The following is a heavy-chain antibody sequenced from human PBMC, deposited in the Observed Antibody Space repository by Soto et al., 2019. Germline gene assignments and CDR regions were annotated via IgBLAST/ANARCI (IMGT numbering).Heavy chain of an antibody. CDR2: MNPNSGNT. D-gene: IGHD2-2*01. J-gene: IGHJ4*02. CDR3: ARGRFFKQYQLLSSSTYYFDY. V-gene: IGHV1-8*01. CDR1: GYTFTSYD. Sequence: QVQLVQSGAEVKKPGASVKVSCKASGYTFTSYDINWVRQATGQGLEWMGWMNPNSGNTGYAQKFQGRVTMTRNTSISTAYMELSSLRSEDTAVYYCARGRFFKQYQLLSSSTYYFDYWGQGTLVTVSS.